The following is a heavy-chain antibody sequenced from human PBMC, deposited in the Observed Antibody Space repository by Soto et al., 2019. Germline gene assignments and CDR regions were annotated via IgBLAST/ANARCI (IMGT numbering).Heavy chain of an antibody. D-gene: IGHD1-20*01. Sequence: QVQLQASGPGLVKPSGTLSLTCAVSGGSISSSNWWSWVRQTPGKGLEWIGEIYHSGSTNYNPSLKSRVTISVDKSKIQFSLKLSSVTAADTAVYYCARFGDNWNHAGFDYWGQGTLVTVSS. J-gene: IGHJ4*02. CDR3: ARFGDNWNHAGFDY. CDR1: GGSISSSNW. CDR2: IYHSGST. V-gene: IGHV4-4*02.